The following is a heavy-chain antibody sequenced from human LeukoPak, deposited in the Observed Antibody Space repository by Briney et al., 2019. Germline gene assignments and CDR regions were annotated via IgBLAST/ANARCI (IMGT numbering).Heavy chain of an antibody. J-gene: IGHJ6*03. CDR2: IRGSGGST. Sequence: GGSLRLSCAASGFTFSSYAMSWVRQAPGKGLEWVSDIRGSGGSTYYADSVKGRFTISRDNSKNTLYLQMNSLRAEDTAVYYCAKAVKGYYYYYMDVWGKGTTVTVSS. V-gene: IGHV3-23*01. CDR1: GFTFSSYA. CDR3: AKAVKGYYYYYMDV.